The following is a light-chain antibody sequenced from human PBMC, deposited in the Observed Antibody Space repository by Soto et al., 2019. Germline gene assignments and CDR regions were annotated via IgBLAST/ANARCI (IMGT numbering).Light chain of an antibody. CDR2: DVS. CDR3: SSYTSSTVV. Sequence: QALLTQPASVSGSPGQSITISCTGTASDVAAYNYVSWYQQHPDKAPKLMIYDVSYRPSRVSNRFSGSKSGNTASLTISGLQAEDEADYYCSSYTSSTVVFGTGTKVTVL. V-gene: IGLV2-14*03. CDR1: ASDVAAYNY. J-gene: IGLJ1*01.